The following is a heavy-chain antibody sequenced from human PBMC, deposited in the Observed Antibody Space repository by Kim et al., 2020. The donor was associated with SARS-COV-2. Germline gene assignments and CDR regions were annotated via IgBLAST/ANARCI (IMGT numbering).Heavy chain of an antibody. CDR3: ALGYFDWAYFDY. J-gene: IGHJ4*02. Sequence: SVKVSCKASGGTFSSYAISWVRQAPGQGLEWMGGIIPIFGTANYAQKFQGRVTITADESTSTAYMELSSLRSEDTAVYYCALGYFDWAYFDYWGQGTLVTVSS. CDR2: IIPIFGTA. D-gene: IGHD3-9*01. CDR1: GGTFSSYA. V-gene: IGHV1-69*13.